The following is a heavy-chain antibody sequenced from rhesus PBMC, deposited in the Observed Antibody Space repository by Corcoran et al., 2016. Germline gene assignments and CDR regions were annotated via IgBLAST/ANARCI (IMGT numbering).Heavy chain of an antibody. V-gene: IGHV1-151*01. CDR3: ARNGLRFSSLDV. CDR1: GYMFSLHA. J-gene: IGHJ5-2*02. Sequence: QVQLGQSGAAVKTPGASVKLHCNASGYMFSLHAISAVPKSPGHGLAWVGVIIPLVGITNSAEKFQGRVTITADTSTSTAYMELSSLRSEDTAVYYCARNGLRFSSLDVWGRGVLVTVSS. CDR2: IIPLVGIT. D-gene: IGHD4-29*01.